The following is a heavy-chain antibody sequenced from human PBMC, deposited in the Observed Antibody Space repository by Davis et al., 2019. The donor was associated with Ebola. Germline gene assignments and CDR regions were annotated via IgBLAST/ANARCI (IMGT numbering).Heavy chain of an antibody. CDR3: ATQMSRIAPRPAFNI. V-gene: IGHV1-2*02. D-gene: IGHD3-16*02. CDR2: INPNSGGS. CDR1: GYTFTGYY. J-gene: IGHJ3*02. Sequence: ASVKVSCKASGYTFTGYYIHWVRQARGQGLEWMGWINPNSGGSASTQKFQGRLTMTSDTSISTAYLDLGSLQSGDTAVYYCATQMSRIAPRPAFNIWGQGTLVSVSS.